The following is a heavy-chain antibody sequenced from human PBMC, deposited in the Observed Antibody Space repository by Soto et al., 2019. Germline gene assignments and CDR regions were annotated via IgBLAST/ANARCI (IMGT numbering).Heavy chain of an antibody. V-gene: IGHV1-46*01. D-gene: IGHD3-9*01. CDR3: ATGVTYYDILTGSTAFMDV. CDR2: INPSGGST. Sequence: ASVKVSCKASGYTFTSYYMHWVRQAPGQGLEWMGIINPSGGSTSYAQKFQGRVTMTRDTSTSTVYMELSSLRSEDTAVYYCATGVTYYDILTGSTAFMDVWGQGTTVTVSS. CDR1: GYTFTSYY. J-gene: IGHJ6*02.